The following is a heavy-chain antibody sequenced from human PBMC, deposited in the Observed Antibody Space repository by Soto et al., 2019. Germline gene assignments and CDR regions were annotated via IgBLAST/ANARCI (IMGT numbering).Heavy chain of an antibody. Sequence: SETLSLTCTVSGGSVSSGISYWSWIRQPPGKGLEWIGYIYNGGSTYYRPSLESRMHMSLDATRNHYSLRLTSVTAADTAAYFCARAPVGLDTISYFDYWGQGKLVTVPQ. D-gene: IGHD3-3*01. CDR1: GGSVSSGISY. CDR2: IYNGGST. V-gene: IGHV4-30-4*08. CDR3: ARAPVGLDTISYFDY. J-gene: IGHJ4*02.